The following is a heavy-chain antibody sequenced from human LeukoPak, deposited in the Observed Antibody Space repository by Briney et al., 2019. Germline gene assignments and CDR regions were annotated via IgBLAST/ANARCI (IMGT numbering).Heavy chain of an antibody. D-gene: IGHD4-23*01. V-gene: IGHV3-21*01. J-gene: IGHJ4*02. CDR2: ISSNSSYI. CDR1: GFTFSSYW. CDR3: ASDATVASSY. Sequence: GGSLRLSCAASGFTFSSYWMYWVRQAPGKGLEWVSSISSNSSYINYADSVRGRFTISRDNAKNSLYLQMNSLRAEDTAVYYCASDATVASSYWGQGTPVTVS.